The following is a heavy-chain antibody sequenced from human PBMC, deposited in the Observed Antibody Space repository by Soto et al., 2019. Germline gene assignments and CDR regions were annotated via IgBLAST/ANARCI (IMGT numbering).Heavy chain of an antibody. CDR2: IYYSGST. V-gene: IGHV4-59*08. CDR3: ARRHGGIFDY. D-gene: IGHD1-20*01. CDR1: GGSISSYY. Sequence: QVQLQESGPGLVKPSETLSLTCTVSGGSISSYYWSWIRQPPGKGLEWIGYIYYSGSTNYNPSLKSRVTISVDTSKNQFSLKLSSVTAADTAVYYCARRHGGIFDYWGQGTLVTVSS. J-gene: IGHJ4*02.